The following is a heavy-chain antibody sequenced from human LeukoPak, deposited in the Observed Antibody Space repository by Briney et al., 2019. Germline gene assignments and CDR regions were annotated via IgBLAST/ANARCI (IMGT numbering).Heavy chain of an antibody. CDR1: GFGFGAYA. CDR2: IHNDAATT. Sequence: GAYLRLTCAASGFGFGAYAMMWVRQAPGKGLEWVSLIHNDAATTYYADSVRGRFTVSRDNSKNTLYLEMNSLRAEDTAVYYCAKGKGGTSFNYCFDYWGQGTPVSVSS. CDR3: AKGKGGTSFNYCFDY. J-gene: IGHJ4*02. V-gene: IGHV3-23*03. D-gene: IGHD2/OR15-2a*01.